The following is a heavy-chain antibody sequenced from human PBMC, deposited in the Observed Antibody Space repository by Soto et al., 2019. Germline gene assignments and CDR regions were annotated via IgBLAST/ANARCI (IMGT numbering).Heavy chain of an antibody. Sequence: EVQLVESGGGLIQPGGSLRLSCAVSGFTVSNNYMSWVRQAPGKGLEGVSVIYSGGYTAYGDSVKGRFTISRDNSKNTILLKMKGRGAADPAVYYCAARGGGGGYWGQGTLVTVSS. CDR1: GFTVSNNY. J-gene: IGHJ4*02. CDR2: IYSGGYT. D-gene: IGHD3-10*01. V-gene: IGHV3-53*01. CDR3: AARGGGGGY.